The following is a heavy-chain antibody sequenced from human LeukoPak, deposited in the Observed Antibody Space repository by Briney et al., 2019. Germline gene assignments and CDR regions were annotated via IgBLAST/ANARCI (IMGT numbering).Heavy chain of an antibody. V-gene: IGHV4-30-4*01. D-gene: IGHD3-10*01. CDR3: ARDRRGGDSMIRGLDY. CDR2: IYYSGST. CDR1: GGSISSADYY. Sequence: SETLSLTCTVSGGSISSADYYWSWIRQPPGKXXXXXXXIYYSGSTYYNPSLKSRLTISVDTSKNQFSLKLSSVTAADTAVYYCARDRRGGDSMIRGLDYWGQGTLVTVSS. J-gene: IGHJ4*02.